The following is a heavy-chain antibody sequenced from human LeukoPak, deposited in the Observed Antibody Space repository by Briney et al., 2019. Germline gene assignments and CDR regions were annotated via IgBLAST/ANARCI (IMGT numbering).Heavy chain of an antibody. J-gene: IGHJ4*02. V-gene: IGHV4-34*01. D-gene: IGHD6-13*01. CDR1: GGSFSGYY. CDR3: ARARGRAAKQAPRTSGALYDY. Sequence: SETLSLTCAVYGGSFSGYYWSRIRQPPGKGLEWIGEINHSGSTNYNPSLKSRVTISVDTSKNQFSLKLSSVTAADTAVYYCARARGRAAKQAPRTSGALYDYWGQGTLVTVSS. CDR2: INHSGST.